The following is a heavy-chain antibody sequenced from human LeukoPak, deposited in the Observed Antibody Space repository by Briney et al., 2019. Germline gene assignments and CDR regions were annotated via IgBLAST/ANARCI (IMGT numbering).Heavy chain of an antibody. CDR3: ARLDGSGSYYYHYMDV. CDR1: GYTFTGYY. J-gene: IGHJ6*03. Sequence: GASVKVSCKASGYTFTGYYMHWVRQAPGQGLEWMGWINPNSGGTNYAQKFQGRVTMTRDTSISTAYMELSRLRSDDTAVYYCARLDGSGSYYYHYMDVWGKGTTVSISS. D-gene: IGHD3-10*01. V-gene: IGHV1-2*02. CDR2: INPNSGGT.